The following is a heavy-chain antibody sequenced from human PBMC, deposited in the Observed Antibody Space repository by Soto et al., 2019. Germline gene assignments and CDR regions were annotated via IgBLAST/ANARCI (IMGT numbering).Heavy chain of an antibody. CDR3: ARDRDSGSYSY. CDR2: IIPIFGTA. Sequence: SVKVSCKASGVTFSSYAISWVRQAPGQGLEWMGGIIPIFGTANYAQKFQGRVTITADESTSTAYMELSSLRSEDTAVYYCARDRDSGSYSYWGQGTLVNVSS. CDR1: GVTFSSYA. J-gene: IGHJ4*02. V-gene: IGHV1-69*13. D-gene: IGHD1-26*01.